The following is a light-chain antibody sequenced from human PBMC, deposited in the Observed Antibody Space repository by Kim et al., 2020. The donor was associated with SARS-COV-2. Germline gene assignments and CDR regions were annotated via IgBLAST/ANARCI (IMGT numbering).Light chain of an antibody. J-gene: IGKJ5*01. CDR2: GAS. CDR3: QQYNNWPPIT. Sequence: EVVMTQSPATLSVSPGERATLSCRASQSVSTDLAWYQQKSGQAPRLLIYGASTRATGIPARFSGSGSGTEFTLTISSLQSEDLAVYYCQQYNNWPPITFGQGTKLEIK. V-gene: IGKV3D-15*01. CDR1: QSVSTD.